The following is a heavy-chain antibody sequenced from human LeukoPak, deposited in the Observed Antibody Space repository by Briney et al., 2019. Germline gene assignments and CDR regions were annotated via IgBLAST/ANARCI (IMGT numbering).Heavy chain of an antibody. J-gene: IGHJ4*02. CDR3: ARSKFLGLDYYGSGSYLAFDY. V-gene: IGHV4-61*02. D-gene: IGHD3-10*01. CDR1: GGSISSSSYY. Sequence: PSETLSLTCTVSGGSISSSSYYWSWIRQPAGKGLEWIGRIYTSGSTNYNPSLKSRVTISVDTSKNQFSLKLSSVTAADTAVYYCARSKFLGLDYYGSGSYLAFDYWGQGTLVTVSS. CDR2: IYTSGST.